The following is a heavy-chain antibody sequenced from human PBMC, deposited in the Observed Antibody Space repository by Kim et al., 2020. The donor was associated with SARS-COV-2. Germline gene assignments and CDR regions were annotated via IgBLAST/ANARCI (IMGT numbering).Heavy chain of an antibody. CDR3: ARGVPVDIAVAGNPVDAFDI. CDR1: GLTFSSFS. D-gene: IGHD6-19*01. CDR2: ITGSGTYI. Sequence: GGSLRLSCAASGLTFSSFSMNWVRQAPGKGLEWVSSITGSGTYIYYADSLKGRFTVSRDNAKKSLYLQMNSLRVEDTAVYYCARGVPVDIAVAGNPVDAFDIWGQGTTVTVSS. J-gene: IGHJ3*02. V-gene: IGHV3-21*01.